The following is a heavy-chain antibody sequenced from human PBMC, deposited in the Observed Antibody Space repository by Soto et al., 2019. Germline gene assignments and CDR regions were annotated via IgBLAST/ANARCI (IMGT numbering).Heavy chain of an antibody. J-gene: IGHJ6*02. D-gene: IGHD6-19*01. CDR2: IYYSGSA. CDR3: ARHLSAVAGPAVFGYYYGMDV. Sequence: PSETLSLTCTVSGGSISSSSYYWGWIRQPPGKGLEWIGSIYYSGSAYYNPSLKSRVTISVDTSKNQFSLKLSSVTAADTAVYYCARHLSAVAGPAVFGYYYGMDVWGQGTTVTVSS. V-gene: IGHV4-39*01. CDR1: GGSISSSSYY.